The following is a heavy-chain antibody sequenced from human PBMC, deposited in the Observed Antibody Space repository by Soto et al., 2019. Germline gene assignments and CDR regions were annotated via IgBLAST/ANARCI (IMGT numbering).Heavy chain of an antibody. Sequence: PSETLSLTCTASCGSISSYYWSWIRQPPGKGLEWIGYIYYSGSTNYNPSLKSRVTISVDTSKNQFSLKLSSVTAADTAVYYCARERYYGMDVWGQGTTVTVSS. V-gene: IGHV4-59*01. CDR3: ARERYYGMDV. J-gene: IGHJ6*02. CDR2: IYYSGST. CDR1: CGSISSYY.